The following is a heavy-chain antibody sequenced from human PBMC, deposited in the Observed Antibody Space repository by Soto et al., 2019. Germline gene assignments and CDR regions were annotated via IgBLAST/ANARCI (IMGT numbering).Heavy chain of an antibody. CDR1: GYTFTRSG. D-gene: IGHD3-10*01. Sequence: GASVKVSCKASGYTFTRSGISWVRQAPGQGLEWMGWISTYNGDTNYAQNLQGRVIMTADTSTSTAYMELRSLRSDDTAIYYCTREGSAPYYYYGMEAWGQGTTVTVSS. CDR2: ISTYNGDT. V-gene: IGHV1-18*01. J-gene: IGHJ6*02. CDR3: TREGSAPYYYYGMEA.